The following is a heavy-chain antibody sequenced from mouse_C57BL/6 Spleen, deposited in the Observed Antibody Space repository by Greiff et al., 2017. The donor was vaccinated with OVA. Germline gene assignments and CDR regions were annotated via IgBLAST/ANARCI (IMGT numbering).Heavy chain of an antibody. D-gene: IGHD3-3*01. CDR1: GFNIKDDY. CDR3: TTPLGAMDY. CDR2: IDPENGDT. J-gene: IGHJ4*01. Sequence: EVQGVESGAELVRPGASVKLSCTASGFNIKDDYMHWVKQRPEQGLEWIGWIDPENGDTEYASKFQGKATITADTSSNTAYLQLSSLTSEDTAVYYCTTPLGAMDYWGQGTSVTVSS. V-gene: IGHV14-4*01.